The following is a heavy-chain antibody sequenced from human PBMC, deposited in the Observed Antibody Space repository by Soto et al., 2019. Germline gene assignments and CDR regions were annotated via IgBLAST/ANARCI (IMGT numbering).Heavy chain of an antibody. D-gene: IGHD6-19*01. Sequence: QVQLVQSGAEVKKPGASVKVSCKASGYTFTSYYINWVRQATGQGLEWMVWMNPNSGNTGYAQKFQGRVTTTRNTSIRTAYMELSSLRSEDTAVSYCARARSSAYYYYGMDVWRQGTTVTVSS. J-gene: IGHJ6*02. V-gene: IGHV1-8*01. CDR2: MNPNSGNT. CDR3: ARARSSAYYYYGMDV. CDR1: GYTFTSYY.